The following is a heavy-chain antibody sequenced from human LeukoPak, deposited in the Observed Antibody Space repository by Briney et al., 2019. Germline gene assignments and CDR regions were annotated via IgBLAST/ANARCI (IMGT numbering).Heavy chain of an antibody. V-gene: IGHV3-7*03. D-gene: IGHD3-22*01. CDR1: GFTFSSYW. Sequence: GGSLRLSCAASGFTFSSYWMSWVRQAPGKGLEWVANIKQDGSEKYYVDSVKGRFTISRDNAKNSLYLQMNSLRAEDTAVYYCAKDQFGYYDSSGYLDAFDIWGQGTMVTVSS. CDR2: IKQDGSEK. CDR3: AKDQFGYYDSSGYLDAFDI. J-gene: IGHJ3*02.